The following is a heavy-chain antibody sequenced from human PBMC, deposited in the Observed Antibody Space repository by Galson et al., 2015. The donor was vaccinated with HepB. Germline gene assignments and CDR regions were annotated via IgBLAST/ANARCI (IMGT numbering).Heavy chain of an antibody. CDR2: IGTRGGT. Sequence: SLRLSCAASGFTFSSYAMGWVRQAPGKGLELVSSIGTRGGTDYADFVKGRFTISRGNSKNTLYLQMDSLRAEDTAIFYCAKGDSSAWPYCLDSWGQGTLVTVSS. J-gene: IGHJ4*02. V-gene: IGHV3-23*01. CDR1: GFTFSSYA. D-gene: IGHD6-19*01. CDR3: AKGDSSAWPYCLDS.